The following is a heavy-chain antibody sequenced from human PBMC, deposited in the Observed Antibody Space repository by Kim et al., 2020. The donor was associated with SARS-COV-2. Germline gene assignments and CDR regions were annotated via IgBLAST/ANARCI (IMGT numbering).Heavy chain of an antibody. Sequence: GGSLRLSCAASGFTFSNYWMHWVRQAPGKGLEWVSRIYNDGTRTSYADSVKGRFTISRDNAKNTLFLQMNSLRAEDTAVYYCGVVRIAIFSDCMDVWGQG. V-gene: IGHV3-74*01. CDR1: GFTFSNYW. D-gene: IGHD2-21*01. CDR2: IYNDGTRT. J-gene: IGHJ6*02. CDR3: GVVRIAIFSDCMDV.